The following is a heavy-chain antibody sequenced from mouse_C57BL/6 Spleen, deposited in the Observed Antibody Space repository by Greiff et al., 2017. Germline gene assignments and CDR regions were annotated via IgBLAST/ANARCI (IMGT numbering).Heavy chain of an antibody. CDR2: LSTSGST. D-gene: IGHD1-1*01. V-gene: IGHV3-8*01. Sequence: EVKVEESGPGLAKPSQTLSLTCSVTGYYITSDYWNWIRQFPGNNLEYMGYLSTSGSTYYNPSLISRISITRDTSTTQYYLQLNSATTEDTATYYCARYPSGYGSSYDWYFDVWGTGPTVTVST. J-gene: IGHJ1*03. CDR1: GYYITSDY. CDR3: ARYPSGYGSSYDWYFDV.